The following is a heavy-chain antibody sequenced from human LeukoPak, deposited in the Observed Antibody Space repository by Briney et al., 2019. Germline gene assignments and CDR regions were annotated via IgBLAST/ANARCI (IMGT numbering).Heavy chain of an antibody. CDR1: GGTFSSYA. CDR2: IIPIFGTA. J-gene: IGHJ4*02. CDR3: ARDHYDILTGHNRYYFDY. V-gene: IGHV1-69*06. Sequence: ALVKVSCKASGGTFSSYAISWVRQAPGQGLEWMGGIIPIFGTANYAQKFQGRVTITADKSTSTAYMELSSLRSEDTAVYYCARDHYDILTGHNRYYFDYWGQGTLVTVSS. D-gene: IGHD3-9*01.